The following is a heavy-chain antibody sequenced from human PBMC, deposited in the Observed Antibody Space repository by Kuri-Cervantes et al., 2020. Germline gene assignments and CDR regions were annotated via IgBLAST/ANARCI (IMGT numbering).Heavy chain of an antibody. J-gene: IGHJ4*02. CDR3: ARDSRAAAGVDY. Sequence: GSLRLSCAVYGGSFSGYYWSWIRQPPGKGLEWIGEINHSGSTNYNPSLKSRATISVDTSKNQFSLKLSSVTAADTAVYYCARDSRAAAGVDYWGQGTLVTVSS. CDR1: GGSFSGYY. D-gene: IGHD6-13*01. V-gene: IGHV4-34*01. CDR2: INHSGST.